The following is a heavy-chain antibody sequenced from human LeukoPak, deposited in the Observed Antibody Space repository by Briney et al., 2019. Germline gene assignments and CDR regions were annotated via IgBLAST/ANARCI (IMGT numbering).Heavy chain of an antibody. J-gene: IGHJ4*02. V-gene: IGHV3-11*04. CDR1: GFTFSDYY. Sequence: PGGSLRLSCAASGFTFSDYYMSWIRQAPGKGLEWVSYISSSSGTIYYADSVKGRFTISRDISKNTVYLHMDSLRDEDTAVYFCARGGYYYDTTGSPGDYWGQGTLVTVSS. CDR3: ARGGYYYDTTGSPGDY. D-gene: IGHD3-22*01. CDR2: ISSSSGTI.